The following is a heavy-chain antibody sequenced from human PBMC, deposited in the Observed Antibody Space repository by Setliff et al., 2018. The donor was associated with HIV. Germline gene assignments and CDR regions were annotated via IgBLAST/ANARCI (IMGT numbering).Heavy chain of an antibody. D-gene: IGHD1-26*01. CDR2: IYHSGST. V-gene: IGHV4-39*07. Sequence: SETLSLTCSVSGDSISSGTYYWGWIRQPPGKGLEWIGSIYHSGSTFYNPSLKSRVTLSLDTSKNQFSLKVTSVTAADTAVYYCARRAAATTNFDYWGQGTLVTVSS. CDR1: GDSISSGTYY. J-gene: IGHJ4*02. CDR3: ARRAAATTNFDY.